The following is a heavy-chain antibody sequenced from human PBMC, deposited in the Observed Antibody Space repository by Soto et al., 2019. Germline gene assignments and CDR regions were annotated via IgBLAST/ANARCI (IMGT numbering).Heavy chain of an antibody. J-gene: IGHJ4*02. CDR3: ARDRTISVAGTFFGYFDS. Sequence: GGSLRLSCAASGFTVSSYAMNWVRQTPGKGLEWVSGISGGDGTTYYADSVKGRFTISRDNSKSTLYLQMNSLRADDTAVYYCARDRTISVAGTFFGYFDSWGQGALVTVSS. CDR1: GFTVSSYA. CDR2: ISGGDGTT. D-gene: IGHD6-19*01. V-gene: IGHV3-23*01.